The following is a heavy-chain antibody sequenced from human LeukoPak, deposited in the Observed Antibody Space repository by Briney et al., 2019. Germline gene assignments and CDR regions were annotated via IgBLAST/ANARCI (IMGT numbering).Heavy chain of an antibody. D-gene: IGHD1-26*01. V-gene: IGHV3-33*01. CDR3: ARDAISGSYGTFDY. CDR1: GFTFSSYG. CDR2: IWYDGSNK. Sequence: GGSLRLSCAASGFTFSSYGMHWVRQAPGKGLEWVAVIWYDGSNKYYADSVKGRFTISRDNSKNTLYLQMNSLRAEDTAVYYCARDAISGSYGTFDYWGQGTLVTVSS. J-gene: IGHJ4*02.